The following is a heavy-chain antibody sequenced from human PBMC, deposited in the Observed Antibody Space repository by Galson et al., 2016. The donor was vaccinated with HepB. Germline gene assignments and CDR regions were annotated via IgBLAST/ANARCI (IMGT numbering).Heavy chain of an antibody. CDR1: GFTFSSYG. CDR2: LSYDGSDK. D-gene: IGHD1-1*01. Sequence: SLRLSCAAYGFTFSSYGMHWVRQAPGKGLEWVAVLSYDGSDKYYADSVTGRFTISRDNSKNTLYLQMSSLRAVDTAVYYCAKDVWRGSGTDYYGMDGWGQGTTVTVSS. J-gene: IGHJ6*02. V-gene: IGHV3-30*18. CDR3: AKDVWRGSGTDYYGMDG.